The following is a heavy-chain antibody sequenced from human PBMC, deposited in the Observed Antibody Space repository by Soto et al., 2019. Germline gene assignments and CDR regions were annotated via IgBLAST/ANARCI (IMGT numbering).Heavy chain of an antibody. J-gene: IGHJ4*02. CDR3: ARGGSYGDY. CDR2: IDTDGSNT. Sequence: EVQLVESGGGLVQPGGSLRLSCAASGFTFSNYWMYWVRQAPGKGLVWVSRIDTDGSNTNYADSVKGRFTISRDNAKKPQHLQINRLRAADTAVYSCARGGSYGDYWGQGALVTVSS. CDR1: GFTFSNYW. D-gene: IGHD1-26*01. V-gene: IGHV3-74*01.